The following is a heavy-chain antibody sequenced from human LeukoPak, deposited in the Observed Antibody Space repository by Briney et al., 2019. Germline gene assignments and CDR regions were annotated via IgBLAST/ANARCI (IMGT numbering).Heavy chain of an antibody. CDR3: AKDGSSSRDFDY. Sequence: GGSLRLSCAASGFTFSIYAMSWVRQAPGKGLEWVSTISGSGDSTYYADSVKGRFTISRDNSKNTLYLQMNSLRAEDTAVYYCAKDGSSSRDFDYWGQGTLVTVSS. V-gene: IGHV3-23*01. CDR1: GFTFSIYA. CDR2: ISGSGDST. J-gene: IGHJ4*02. D-gene: IGHD6-13*01.